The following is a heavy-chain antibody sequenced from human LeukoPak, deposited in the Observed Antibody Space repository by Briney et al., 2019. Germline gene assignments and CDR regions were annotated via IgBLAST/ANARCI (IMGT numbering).Heavy chain of an antibody. V-gene: IGHV4-59*01. J-gene: IGHJ4*02. D-gene: IGHD6-6*01. CDR1: GGSINSYY. Sequence: SETLSLTCTVSGGSINSYYWSWIRQPPGKGLEWIGYIYNSGSTNYNPSLKSRVTISVDTSKNQFSLKLSSVTAADTAVYYCARDGSRYSSSSLDYWGQGTLVTVSS. CDR3: ARDGSRYSSSSLDY. CDR2: IYNSGST.